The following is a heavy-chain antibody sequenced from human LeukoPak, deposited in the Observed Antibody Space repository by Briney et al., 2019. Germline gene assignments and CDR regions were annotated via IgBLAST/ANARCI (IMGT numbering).Heavy chain of an antibody. V-gene: IGHV1-46*01. J-gene: IGHJ4*02. D-gene: IGHD4-17*01. CDR1: GYTFTSYY. Sequence: ASVTVSFKASGYTFTSYYMHWVRQAPGQGLEWMGIINPSGGSTSYAQKFQSRVTMTRDTSTSTVYMELSSLRSEDTAVYYCARAYSTVTTTDYWGQGTLVTVSS. CDR2: INPSGGST. CDR3: ARAYSTVTTTDY.